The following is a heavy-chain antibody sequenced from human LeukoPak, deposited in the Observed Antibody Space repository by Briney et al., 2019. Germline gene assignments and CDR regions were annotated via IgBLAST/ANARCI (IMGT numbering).Heavy chain of an antibody. CDR1: GFTFGDYA. CDR3: TNGAVYSSSWYVTDYYYCMDV. Sequence: GGSLRLSCTASGFTFGDYAMSWVRQAPGKGLEWVGFIRSKAYGGTTEYAASVKGRFTISRDDSKSIAYLQMNSLKTDDTAVYCCTNGAVYSSSWYVTDYYYCMDVWGKGTTVTVSS. V-gene: IGHV3-49*04. D-gene: IGHD6-13*01. CDR2: IRSKAYGGTT. J-gene: IGHJ6*04.